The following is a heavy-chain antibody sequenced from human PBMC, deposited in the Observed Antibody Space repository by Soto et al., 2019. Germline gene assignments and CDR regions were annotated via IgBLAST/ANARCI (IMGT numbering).Heavy chain of an antibody. Sequence: SETLSLTCAVYGGSFSGYYWSWIRQHPGKGLEWIGYIYYSGSTYYNPSLKSRVTISVDTSKNQFSLKLSSVTAADTAVYYCARGHYGMDVWGQGTTVTVSS. CDR3: ARGHYGMDV. CDR1: GGSFSGYY. V-gene: IGHV4-31*11. J-gene: IGHJ6*02. CDR2: IYYSGST.